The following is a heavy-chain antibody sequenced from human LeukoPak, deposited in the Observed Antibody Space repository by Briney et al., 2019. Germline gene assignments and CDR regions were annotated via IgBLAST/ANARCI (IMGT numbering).Heavy chain of an antibody. CDR2: INHSGST. D-gene: IGHD6-25*01. V-gene: IGHV4-34*01. CDR1: GGSFNGYY. J-gene: IGHJ4*02. Sequence: SETLSLTCAVYGGSFNGYYWTWIRQLPGKGLEWIGEINHSGSTDYNPSLKSRVTISVDTSKNQFSLKLNSVTAADTAVYYCARGQLRLSNWGQGSLVIVSS. CDR3: ARGQLRLSN.